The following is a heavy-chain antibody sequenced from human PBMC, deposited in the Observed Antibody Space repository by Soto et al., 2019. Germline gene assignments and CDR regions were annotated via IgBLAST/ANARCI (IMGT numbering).Heavy chain of an antibody. V-gene: IGHV3-21*01. CDR1: GFTFSSYT. CDR2: ISTTGHYI. D-gene: IGHD3-16*01. CDR3: ARAGGAGHGEDYFDY. Sequence: EVQLVESGGGLVEPGGSLRLSCAASGFTFSSYTTDWVRQAPGKGLEWVSSISTTGHYIYYTDSVKGRFTISRDNSKNSLYLQMHSLRAEDTAVYYCARAGGAGHGEDYFDYWGQGTLVTVSS. J-gene: IGHJ4*02.